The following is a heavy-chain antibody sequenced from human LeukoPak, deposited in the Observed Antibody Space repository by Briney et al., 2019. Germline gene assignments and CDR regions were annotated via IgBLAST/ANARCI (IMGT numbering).Heavy chain of an antibody. J-gene: IGHJ4*02. CDR1: GASISSYY. D-gene: IGHD3-3*01. Sequence: SGTLSLTCTVSGASISSYYWSWIRQPAGKGLEWIGRIYTSGSTNYNPSLKSRVTMSVDTSKNQFSLKLSSVTAADTAVYYCARGPGSGYPYYFDYWGQGTLVTVSS. CDR2: IYTSGST. CDR3: ARGPGSGYPYYFDY. V-gene: IGHV4-4*07.